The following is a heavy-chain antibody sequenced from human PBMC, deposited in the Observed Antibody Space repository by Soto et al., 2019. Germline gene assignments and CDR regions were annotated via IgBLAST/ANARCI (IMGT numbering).Heavy chain of an antibody. J-gene: IGHJ4*02. Sequence: PGGSLRLSCAASGFTFDDYTMHWVRQAPGKGLEWVSLISWDGGSTYYADSVKGRFTISRDNSKNSLYLQMNSLRTEDTALYYCAKSRSYTVVNDYFDYWGQGTLVTVSS. CDR1: GFTFDDYT. CDR2: ISWDGGST. V-gene: IGHV3-43*01. CDR3: AKSRSYTVVNDYFDY. D-gene: IGHD3-16*01.